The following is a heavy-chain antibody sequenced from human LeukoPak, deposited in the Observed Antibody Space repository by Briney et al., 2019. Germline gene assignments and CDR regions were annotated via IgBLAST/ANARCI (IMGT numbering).Heavy chain of an antibody. V-gene: IGHV4-59*01. CDR2: IYHSGST. CDR1: GGSISSYY. Sequence: SETLSLTCTVSGGSISSYYWSWLRQPPGKGLEWIGYIYHSGSTNYNPSLKSRVTTSVDTSKNQFSLKLNSVTAADTAVYYCARTTEAAAGTGWIDPWGQGNLVTVSS. J-gene: IGHJ5*02. D-gene: IGHD6-13*01. CDR3: ARTTEAAAGTGWIDP.